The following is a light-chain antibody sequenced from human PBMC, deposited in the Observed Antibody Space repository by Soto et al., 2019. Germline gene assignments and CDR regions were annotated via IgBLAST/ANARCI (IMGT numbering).Light chain of an antibody. J-gene: IGKJ4*01. CDR2: DAS. CDR1: QSVSSGS. Sequence: EIVLTQSPGTLSLSPGERATLSCRASQSVSSGSLAWYQQKPGQAPRLLIYDASSRATGIPDRFSGSGSGTDFTLTISRLEPEDFAVYYCQQYGSSLLTFGGWTKVEIK. CDR3: QQYGSSLLT. V-gene: IGKV3-20*01.